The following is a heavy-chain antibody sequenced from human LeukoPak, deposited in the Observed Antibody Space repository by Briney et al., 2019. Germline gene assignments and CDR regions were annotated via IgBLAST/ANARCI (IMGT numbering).Heavy chain of an antibody. J-gene: IGHJ5*02. CDR2: ISSSGSTI. Sequence: GGSLRLSCAAPGFTFSSYEMNWVRQAPGKGLEWVSDISSSGSTIYYADSVKGRFTISRDNAKNSLYLQMNSLRAEDTAVYYCARGPQTGFDPWGQGTLVTVSS. CDR1: GFTFSSYE. V-gene: IGHV3-48*03. CDR3: ARGPQTGFDP.